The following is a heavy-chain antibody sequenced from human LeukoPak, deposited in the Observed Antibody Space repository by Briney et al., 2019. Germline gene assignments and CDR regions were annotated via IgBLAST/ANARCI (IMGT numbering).Heavy chain of an antibody. CDR1: GGTFSSYA. J-gene: IGHJ6*02. CDR2: IIPILGIA. CDR3: ARSTNYYDSSGEYYYYGMDV. V-gene: IGHV1-69*04. D-gene: IGHD3-22*01. Sequence: GASVKVSCKDSGGTFSSYAISWVRQAPGQGLEWMGRIIPILGIANYAQKFQGRVTITADKSTSTAYMELSSLRSEDTAVYYCARSTNYYDSSGEYYYYGMDVWGQGTTVTVSS.